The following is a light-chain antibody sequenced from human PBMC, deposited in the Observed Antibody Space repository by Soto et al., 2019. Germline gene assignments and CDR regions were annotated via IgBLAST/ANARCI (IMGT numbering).Light chain of an antibody. CDR1: NIGSKS. V-gene: IGLV3-21*02. CDR3: QVWDTTTDHVV. J-gene: IGLJ2*01. CDR2: NDR. Sequence: SYELTQPPPVSVAPGQTARMTCGGNNIGSKSVHWYHQKPGQAPVLVVYNDRARPSGSPERFSGSNSGDTAALTISRVGAGDEATYYCQVWDTTTDHVVFGGGTK.